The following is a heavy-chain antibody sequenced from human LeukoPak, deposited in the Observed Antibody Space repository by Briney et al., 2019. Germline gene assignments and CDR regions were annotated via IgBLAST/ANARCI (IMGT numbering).Heavy chain of an antibody. J-gene: IGHJ4*02. D-gene: IGHD3-10*01. V-gene: IGHV1-69*13. Sequence: SVKVSCKASGGTFSSYAISWVRQAPGQGLEWMVGIIPIFGTANYAQKFQGRVTITADESTSTAYMELSSLRSEDTAVYYCAREDMVRGVIRLDYWGQGTLVTVSS. CDR1: GGTFSSYA. CDR3: AREDMVRGVIRLDY. CDR2: IIPIFGTA.